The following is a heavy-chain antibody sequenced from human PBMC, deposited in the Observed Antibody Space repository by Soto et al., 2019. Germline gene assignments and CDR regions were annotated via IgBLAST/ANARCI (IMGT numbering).Heavy chain of an antibody. V-gene: IGHV4-59*12. D-gene: IGHD2-15*01. CDR3: ARREVVAAAFDY. Sequence: SETLSLTCTVSGGSISSYYWSWIRQPPGKGLEWIGYIYYSGSTNYNPSLKSRVTISVDTPKNQFSLKLSSVTAADTAVYYCARREVVAAAFDYWGPGTLVTVSS. J-gene: IGHJ4*02. CDR1: GGSISSYY. CDR2: IYYSGST.